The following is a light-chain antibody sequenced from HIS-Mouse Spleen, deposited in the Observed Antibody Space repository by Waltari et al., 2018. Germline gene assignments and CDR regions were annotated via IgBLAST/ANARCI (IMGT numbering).Light chain of an antibody. CDR2: EDS. CDR1: ALPKKY. Sequence: SYELTQPPSVSVSPGQTARITCPGDALPKKYAYWYQRKSGQAPVLVIYEDSKRTSGIPERFSGSSSGTMATLTISGAQVEDEADYYCYSTDSSGNHRVFGGGTKLTVL. V-gene: IGLV3-10*01. J-gene: IGLJ2*01. CDR3: YSTDSSGNHRV.